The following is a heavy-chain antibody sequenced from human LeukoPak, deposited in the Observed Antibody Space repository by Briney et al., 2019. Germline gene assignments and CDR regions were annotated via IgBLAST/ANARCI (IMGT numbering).Heavy chain of an antibody. Sequence: GGSLRLSCAASGFTFSDYYMSWIRQAPGKGLEWVSYISSSGSTIYYADSVKGRFTISRDNAKNSLYLQMNSLRAEDTAVYYCARDVNGDYGDYALPDYFDYWGQGTLVTVSS. CDR1: GFTFSDYY. CDR3: ARDVNGDYGDYALPDYFDY. D-gene: IGHD4-17*01. CDR2: ISSSGSTI. V-gene: IGHV3-11*04. J-gene: IGHJ4*02.